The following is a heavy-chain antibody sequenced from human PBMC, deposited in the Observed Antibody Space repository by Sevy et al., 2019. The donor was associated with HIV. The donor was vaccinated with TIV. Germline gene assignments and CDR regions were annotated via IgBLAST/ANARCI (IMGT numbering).Heavy chain of an antibody. CDR2: IWYDGSNN. CDR1: GFTFSSYG. Sequence: GGSLRLSCAASGFTFSSYGMHWVRQAPGKGLEWVAVIWYDGSNNYYADSVKGRFTISRDNSKDTLFLQMNSLTPEDTAVYYCARGGGYCGGDCYSIDYWGQGALVTVSS. CDR3: ARGGGYCGGDCYSIDY. V-gene: IGHV3-33*01. D-gene: IGHD2-21*02. J-gene: IGHJ4*02.